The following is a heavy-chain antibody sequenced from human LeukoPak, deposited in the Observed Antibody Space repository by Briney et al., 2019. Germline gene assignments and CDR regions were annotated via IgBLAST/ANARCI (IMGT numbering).Heavy chain of an antibody. Sequence: GGSLRFSCAVSGFTFSNKSMNWVRQAPGQGLEWVSYITADSGTTYYAVSVKGRITISKDNAKNSLYLQMNSLRDEDTAVYYCASRDYFDYWGQGTLVTVSS. J-gene: IGHJ4*02. CDR3: ASRDYFDY. V-gene: IGHV3-48*02. CDR2: ITADSGTT. CDR1: GFTFSNKS.